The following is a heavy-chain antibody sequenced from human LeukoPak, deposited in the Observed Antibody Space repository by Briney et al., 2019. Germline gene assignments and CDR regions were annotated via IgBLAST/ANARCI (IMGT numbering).Heavy chain of an antibody. D-gene: IGHD3-10*01. CDR3: ARGGTSSHYRYYFDY. CDR1: GGSMSSYY. CDR2: IYYSGST. J-gene: IGHJ4*02. V-gene: IGHV4-59*01. Sequence: SETLSLTCTVSGGSMSSYYWSWIRQPPGKGLEWIRYIYYSGSTNFNPSLKSRVSMSVDTSKNQFSLQLSSVTAADTAVYFCARGGTSSHYRYYFDYWGQGTLVTVSS.